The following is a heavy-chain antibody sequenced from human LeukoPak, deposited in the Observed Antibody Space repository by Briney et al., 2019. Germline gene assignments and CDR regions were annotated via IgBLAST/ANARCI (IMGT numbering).Heavy chain of an antibody. V-gene: IGHV1-69*05. Sequence: SVTVSCKASGGTFSSYAISWVRQAPGQGLEWMGRIIPIFGTANYAQKFQGRVTITTDESTSTAYMELSSLRSEDTAVYYCASTRSSGYYLFDYWGQGTLVTVSS. D-gene: IGHD3-22*01. J-gene: IGHJ4*02. CDR3: ASTRSSGYYLFDY. CDR1: GGTFSSYA. CDR2: IIPIFGTA.